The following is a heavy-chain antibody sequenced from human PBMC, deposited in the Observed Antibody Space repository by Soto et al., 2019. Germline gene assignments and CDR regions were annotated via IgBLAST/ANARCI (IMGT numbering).Heavy chain of an antibody. CDR3: VREVLSRRSGKDAFDI. J-gene: IGHJ3*02. CDR1: GYTFTSYG. D-gene: IGHD2-2*01. V-gene: IGHV1-18*01. CDR2: ISAYNGNT. Sequence: GASVKVSCKASGYTFTSYGISWVRQAPGQGLEWMGWISAYNGNTNYAQKLQGRVTMTTDTSTSTAYMELRSLRSDDTAVCYCVREVLSRRSGKDAFDIWGQGTMVTVSS.